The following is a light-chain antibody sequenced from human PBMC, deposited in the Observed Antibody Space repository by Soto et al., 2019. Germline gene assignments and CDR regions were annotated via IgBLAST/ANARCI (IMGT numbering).Light chain of an antibody. J-gene: IGKJ1*01. CDR1: QTVNRIY. V-gene: IGKV3-20*01. CDR3: QQYIDSPRT. Sequence: EIVLTQSPGTLALSLGDGATLPCGPIQTVNRIYLAWYHQKPGQPPRLLIYGVSNRATAVPDRFSGGGSGTEFTLTIVSLEPDDFGTYYCQQYIDSPRTFGQGTRVEVK. CDR2: GVS.